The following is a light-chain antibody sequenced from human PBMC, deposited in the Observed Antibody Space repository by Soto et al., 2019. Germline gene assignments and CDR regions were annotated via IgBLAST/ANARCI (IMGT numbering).Light chain of an antibody. V-gene: IGKV3-20*01. CDR1: QIIRSNY. CDR2: AAS. CDR3: QQYGDSPYT. Sequence: EIVLTQSPGTLSLSPGERATLSCRASQIIRSNYLTWYQQKPGQAPRLIIYAASSRATGIPDRFSGSGSGTDFTLTISRPEPEDLAVYFCQQYGDSPYTFGQGTKLEIK. J-gene: IGKJ2*01.